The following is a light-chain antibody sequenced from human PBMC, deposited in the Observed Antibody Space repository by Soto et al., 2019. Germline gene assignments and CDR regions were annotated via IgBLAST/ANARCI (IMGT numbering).Light chain of an antibody. CDR2: KAS. V-gene: IGKV1-5*03. J-gene: IGKJ1*01. CDR1: QSVSTW. CDR3: QQYNSYPT. Sequence: DIQMTQSPSTLSAFVGDRVTITCRASQSVSTWLAWYQQKPGKAPKLLIYKASSLEGGVPSRFSGSGSGTEFTPTISSLQPDDFATYYCQQYNSYPTFGQGTKVEIK.